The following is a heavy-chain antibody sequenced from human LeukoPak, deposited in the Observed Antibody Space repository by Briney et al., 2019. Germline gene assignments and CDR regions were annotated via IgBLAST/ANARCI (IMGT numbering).Heavy chain of an antibody. J-gene: IGHJ3*01. CDR2: INADGDT. V-gene: IGHV3-13*04. Sequence: SGGSLRLSCAASGFTFSSYDMHWVRQATGKGLEWVSAINADGDTYYQDSVKGRFIISRENKKNSFYLQMTSLRADDSAVYYCARSFGWVIDFWGQGTLVAVSS. CDR1: GFTFSSYD. CDR3: ARSFGWVIDF. D-gene: IGHD3-10*01.